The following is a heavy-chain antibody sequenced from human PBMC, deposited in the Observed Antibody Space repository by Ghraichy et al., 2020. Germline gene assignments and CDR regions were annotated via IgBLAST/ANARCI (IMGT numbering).Heavy chain of an antibody. J-gene: IGHJ3*02. D-gene: IGHD3-16*01. CDR1: GFTFSSYA. V-gene: IGHV3-23*01. Sequence: GGSLRLSCAASGFTFSSYAMSWVRQAPGKGLEWVSAISGSGGTTYYADSVKGRFTISRDNSKNTLYLQMNSLRAEDTAVYYCGWPSAGGGWGWLVLGTDSKDAFDIWGQGTMVTVSS. CDR2: ISGSGGTT. CDR3: GWPSAGGGWGWLVLGTDSKDAFDI.